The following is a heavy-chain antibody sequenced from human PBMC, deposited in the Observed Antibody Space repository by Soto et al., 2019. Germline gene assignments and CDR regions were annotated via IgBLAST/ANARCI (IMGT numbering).Heavy chain of an antibody. J-gene: IGHJ4*02. V-gene: IGHV1-3*01. Sequence: QVQLVQSGAEVKKPGASVKVSCKASGYTFTSYAMHWVRQAPGQRLEWMGWINAGNGNTKYSQKFQGRVTITRDTAASTADMELSRLRSEDTAVYYCARAQGGYSGSYRFDYWGQGTLVTVSS. D-gene: IGHD1-26*01. CDR1: GYTFTSYA. CDR2: INAGNGNT. CDR3: ARAQGGYSGSYRFDY.